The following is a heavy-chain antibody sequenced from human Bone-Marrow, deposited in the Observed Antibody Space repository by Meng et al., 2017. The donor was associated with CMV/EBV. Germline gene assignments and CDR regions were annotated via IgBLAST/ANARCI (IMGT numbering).Heavy chain of an antibody. V-gene: IGHV4-34*01. Sequence: GSLRLSCAVYGGSFSGYYWSWIHQPPGKGLEWIGEINHSGSTNYNPSLKSRVTISVDTSKNQFSLKLSSVTAADTAVYYCARGRIAARPSKYYYYYYGRDVWGQGNTVNV. CDR2: INHSGST. CDR3: ARGRIAARPSKYYYYYYGRDV. D-gene: IGHD6-6*01. CDR1: GGSFSGYY. J-gene: IGHJ6*02.